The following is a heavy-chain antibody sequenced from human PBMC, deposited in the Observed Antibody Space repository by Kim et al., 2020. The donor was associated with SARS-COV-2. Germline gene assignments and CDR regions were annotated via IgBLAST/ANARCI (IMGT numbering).Heavy chain of an antibody. Sequence: NYNPSLKSRVTISVDKSKNQFSLKRSSVTAADTAVYYCARRGIAVADFDYWGQGTLVTVSS. CDR3: ARRGIAVADFDY. J-gene: IGHJ4*02. V-gene: IGHV4-4*02. D-gene: IGHD6-19*01.